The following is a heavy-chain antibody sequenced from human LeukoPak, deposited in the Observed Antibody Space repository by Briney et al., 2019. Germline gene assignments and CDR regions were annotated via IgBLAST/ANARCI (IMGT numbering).Heavy chain of an antibody. CDR2: INWNGGRT. CDR3: ARDYDYGDYPGY. CDR1: GFTFSSYA. V-gene: IGHV3-20*04. D-gene: IGHD4-17*01. Sequence: RTGGSLRLSCAASGFTFSSYAMSWVRQAPGKGLEWVSGINWNGGRTGYADSVKGRFTISRDNAKNSLYLQMNSLRAEDTALYYCARDYDYGDYPGYWGQGTLVTVSS. J-gene: IGHJ4*02.